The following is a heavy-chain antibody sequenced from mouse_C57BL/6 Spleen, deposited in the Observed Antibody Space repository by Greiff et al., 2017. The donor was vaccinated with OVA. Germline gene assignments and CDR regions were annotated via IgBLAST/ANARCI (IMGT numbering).Heavy chain of an antibody. D-gene: IGHD2-3*01. CDR3: ARDLGDYDGPWFAY. CDR2: ISYDGSN. Sequence: DVQLVESGPGLVKPSQSLSLTCSVTGYSITSGYYWNWIRQFPGNKLEWMGYISYDGSNNYNPSLKNRISITRDTSKNQFFLKLNSVTTEDTATYYCARDLGDYDGPWFAYWGQGTLVTVSA. CDR1: GYSITSGYY. V-gene: IGHV3-6*01. J-gene: IGHJ3*01.